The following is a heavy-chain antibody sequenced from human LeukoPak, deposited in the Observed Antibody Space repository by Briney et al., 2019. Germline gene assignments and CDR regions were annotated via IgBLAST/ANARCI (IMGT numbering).Heavy chain of an antibody. CDR2: ISWNSGGI. Sequence: GRSLRLSCAASGFTFDDYAMHWVRQAPGKGLEWVSGISWNSGGIGYADSVKGRFTISRDNAKNSLYLQMNSLRAEDTALYYCAKARGSSRITNWFDPWGQGTLVTVSS. CDR1: GFTFDDYA. D-gene: IGHD5-24*01. CDR3: AKARGSSRITNWFDP. V-gene: IGHV3-9*01. J-gene: IGHJ5*02.